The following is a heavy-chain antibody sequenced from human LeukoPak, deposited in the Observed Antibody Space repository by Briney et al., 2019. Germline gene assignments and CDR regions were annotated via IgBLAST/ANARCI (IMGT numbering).Heavy chain of an antibody. D-gene: IGHD1-26*01. Sequence: SETLSLTCTVSGGSISSYYWSWIRQPPGKGLEWIGYIYYSGSTNYNPSLKSRVTISVDTSKNRFSLKLSSVTAADTAVYYCARGTWELLPDYWGQGTLVTVSS. CDR1: GGSISSYY. CDR2: IYYSGST. J-gene: IGHJ4*02. V-gene: IGHV4-59*08. CDR3: ARGTWELLPDY.